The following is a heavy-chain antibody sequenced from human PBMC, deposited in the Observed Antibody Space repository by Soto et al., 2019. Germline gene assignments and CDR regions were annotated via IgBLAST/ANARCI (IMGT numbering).Heavy chain of an antibody. D-gene: IGHD2-15*01. V-gene: IGHV3-48*02. J-gene: IGHJ5*02. CDR1: GFTLSGYA. Sequence: EVQLVESGGGLVQPGGSLRLSCVASGFTLSGYAMNWVCQAPGKGLEWVSYISSSSSNIQYAGSVKGRFTISRDNAKNSLHLQINSLRDEDTAVYYCARDCSLGSRYCRWFDPWGQGTLVTVSS. CDR2: ISSSSSNI. CDR3: ARDCSLGSRYCRWFDP.